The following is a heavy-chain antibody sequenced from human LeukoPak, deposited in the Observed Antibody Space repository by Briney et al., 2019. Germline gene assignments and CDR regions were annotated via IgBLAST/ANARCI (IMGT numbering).Heavy chain of an antibody. CDR3: ARDLSPYYYMDV. CDR2: IYSDNT. J-gene: IGHJ6*03. Sequence: GGSLRLSCTVSGFTVSSNSMSWVRQAPGKGLEWVSFIYSDNTHYSDSVKGRFTISRDNAKNSLYLQMNSLRAEDTAVYYCARDLSPYYYMDVWGKGTTVTISS. CDR1: GFTVSSNS. D-gene: IGHD3-16*02. V-gene: IGHV3-53*01.